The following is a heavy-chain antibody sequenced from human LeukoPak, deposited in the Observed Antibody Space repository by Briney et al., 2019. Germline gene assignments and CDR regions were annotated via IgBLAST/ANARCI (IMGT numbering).Heavy chain of an antibody. J-gene: IGHJ4*02. CDR2: ISGSGGST. D-gene: IGHD6-19*01. Sequence: PGGSLRLSCAASGFTFSSYAMSWVRQAPGRGLEWVSGISGSGGSTYYADSVKGRFTISRDNSKKTLYLQMNSLRAEDTAVYYCAKDQGSSGWFVRDDYWGQGTLFTVSS. CDR1: GFTFSSYA. V-gene: IGHV3-23*01. CDR3: AKDQGSSGWFVRDDY.